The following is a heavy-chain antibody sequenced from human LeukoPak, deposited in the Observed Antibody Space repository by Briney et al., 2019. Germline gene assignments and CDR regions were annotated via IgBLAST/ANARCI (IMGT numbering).Heavy chain of an antibody. CDR1: GYTFTGYY. J-gene: IGHJ4*02. D-gene: IGHD3-22*01. CDR3: ARDPRLYYYDSSGYFVY. V-gene: IGHV1-18*04. CDR2: ISAYNGNT. Sequence: ASVEVSCKASGYTFTGYYMHWVRQAPGQGLEWMGWISAYNGNTNYAQKLQGRVTMTTDTSTSTAYMELRSLRSDDTAVYYCARDPRLYYYDSSGYFVYWGQGTLVTVSS.